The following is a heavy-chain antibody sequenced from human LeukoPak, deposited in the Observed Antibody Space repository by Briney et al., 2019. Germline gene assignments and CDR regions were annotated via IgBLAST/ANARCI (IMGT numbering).Heavy chain of an antibody. D-gene: IGHD1-14*01. Sequence: ASVKVSCKASGYTFTSYYMHWVRQAPGQGLEWMGIINPSGGGTNYAQKFQGWVTMTRDTSISTAYMELSRLRSDDTAVYYCAREVLVDGVPTGDAFDIWGQGTMVTVSS. CDR2: INPSGGGT. J-gene: IGHJ3*02. CDR1: GYTFTSYY. CDR3: AREVLVDGVPTGDAFDI. V-gene: IGHV1-2*04.